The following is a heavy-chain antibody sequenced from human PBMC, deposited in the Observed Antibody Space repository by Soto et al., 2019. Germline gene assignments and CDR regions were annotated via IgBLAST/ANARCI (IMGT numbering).Heavy chain of an antibody. CDR1: GFTFSDYY. V-gene: IGHV3-23*01. Sequence: GGSLRLSCAASGFTFSDYYMNWVRQAPGEGLEWVSVIDQSGGSVSYADSFKGRFTISRDNSKNTLYFQMDSLRADDTAKYYCAKDLHYYGMDVWGQGTSVTVSS. CDR2: IDQSGGSV. J-gene: IGHJ6*02. CDR3: AKDLHYYGMDV.